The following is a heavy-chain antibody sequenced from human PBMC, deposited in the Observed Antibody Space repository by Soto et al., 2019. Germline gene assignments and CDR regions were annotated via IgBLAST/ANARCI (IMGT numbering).Heavy chain of an antibody. CDR2: INSDGSNT. V-gene: IGHV3-74*01. J-gene: IGHJ3*02. Sequence: EVQLVESGGGLVQPGGTLRLSCAASGFTFSSYWMHWVRQAPGKGLVWVSRINSDGSNTRYADSVKGRFTISRDNAKNTMYLQMISLRAEDTAVYYCARDSYITVSNIADAFDIWGQGTMVTVSS. D-gene: IGHD4-17*01. CDR1: GFTFSSYW. CDR3: ARDSYITVSNIADAFDI.